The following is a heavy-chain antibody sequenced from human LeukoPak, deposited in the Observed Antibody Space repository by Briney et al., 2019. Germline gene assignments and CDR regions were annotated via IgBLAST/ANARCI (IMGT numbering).Heavy chain of an antibody. V-gene: IGHV1-46*03. Sequence: GASVKVSCKASGYTFTSYYMHWVRQAPGQGLEWTGIINPSGGSTSYAQKFQGRVTMTRDTSTSTVYMELSSLRSEDTAVYYCARDLKRWLQSDAFDIWGQGTMVTVSS. D-gene: IGHD5-24*01. CDR1: GYTFTSYY. CDR3: ARDLKRWLQSDAFDI. J-gene: IGHJ3*02. CDR2: INPSGGST.